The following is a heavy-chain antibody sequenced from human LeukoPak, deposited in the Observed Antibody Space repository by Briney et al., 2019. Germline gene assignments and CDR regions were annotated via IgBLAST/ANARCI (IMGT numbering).Heavy chain of an antibody. J-gene: IGHJ3*02. V-gene: IGHV3-23*01. CDR1: GFTFSSYA. D-gene: IGHD3-3*01. CDR2: ISGSGGST. Sequence: GGSLRLSRAASGFTFSSYAMSWVRQAPGKGLEWVSAISGSGGSTYYADSVKGRFTISRDNSKNTLYLQMNSLRAEDTAVYYCAKGQTAYLEWLLNDAFDIWGQGTMVTVSS. CDR3: AKGQTAYLEWLLNDAFDI.